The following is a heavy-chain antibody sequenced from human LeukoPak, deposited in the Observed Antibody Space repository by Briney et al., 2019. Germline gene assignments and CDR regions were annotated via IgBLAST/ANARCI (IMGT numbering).Heavy chain of an antibody. Sequence: DTLSLTCTVSGGSISSYYWSWIRQPPGKGLEWIGYIYGSGSTNYNPSLKSRVTISVDTSKNQFSLKLSSVTAADTAVYYCARDGGGYCSSTSCYGDWSNPWGQGTLVTVSS. CDR2: IYGSGST. CDR3: ARDGGGYCSSTSCYGDWSNP. D-gene: IGHD2-2*01. V-gene: IGHV4-59*01. J-gene: IGHJ5*02. CDR1: GGSISSYY.